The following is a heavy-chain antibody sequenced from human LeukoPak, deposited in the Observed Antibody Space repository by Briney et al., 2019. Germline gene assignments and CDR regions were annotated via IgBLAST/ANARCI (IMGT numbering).Heavy chain of an antibody. V-gene: IGHV3-23*01. Sequence: GGSLRLSCAASGFTFRIHAMSSVRQAPGKGLEWVSTIGRGDDLHYADSVKGRFTVSRDDPQNTLYLQMNSLRAEDAAIYYCAKGATPGNSVYDLFDYWGQGTLVTVSS. CDR2: IGRGDDL. CDR3: AKGATPGNSVYDLFDY. CDR1: GFTFRIHA. D-gene: IGHD5/OR15-5a*01. J-gene: IGHJ4*02.